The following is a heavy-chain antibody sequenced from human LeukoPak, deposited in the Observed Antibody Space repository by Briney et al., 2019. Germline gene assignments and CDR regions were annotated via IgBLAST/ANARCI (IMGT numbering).Heavy chain of an antibody. V-gene: IGHV4-34*01. Sequence: SETLSLACAVYGGSLSGYYWSWIRQPPGKGLEWIGEINHSGSTNYNPSLKSRVTISVDTSKNQFSLKLSSVTAADTAVYYCARGPGHYDSSGSNWFDPWGQGTLVTVSS. D-gene: IGHD3-22*01. J-gene: IGHJ5*02. CDR2: INHSGST. CDR3: ARGPGHYDSSGSNWFDP. CDR1: GGSLSGYY.